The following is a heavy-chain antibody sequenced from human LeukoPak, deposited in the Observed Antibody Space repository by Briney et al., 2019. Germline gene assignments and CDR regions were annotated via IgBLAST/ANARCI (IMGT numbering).Heavy chain of an antibody. CDR2: IRSKAYGGTT. CDR1: GFTFGDYA. J-gene: IGHJ4*02. D-gene: IGHD1-26*01. Sequence: QPGGSLRLSCTASGFTFGDYAMSWVRQAPGKGLEWVGFIRSKAYGGTTEYAASVKGRFTISRDDSKSIAYLQMNSLKTEDTAVYYCTRDLWTLSGSCHPHDYWGQGTLVTVSS. CDR3: TRDLWTLSGSCHPHDY. V-gene: IGHV3-49*04.